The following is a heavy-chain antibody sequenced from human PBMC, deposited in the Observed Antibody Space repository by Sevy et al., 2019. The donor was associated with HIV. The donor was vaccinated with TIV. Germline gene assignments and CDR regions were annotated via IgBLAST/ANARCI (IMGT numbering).Heavy chain of an antibody. Sequence: GGSLRLSCIGSGFSFSYYGIHWVRQAPGKGLDWGALISHDGINEYYADSVKGRFTISRDNSKNTVYLEMNSLRNEDTAIYFWANAYSGSYSHSYLYALDVWGQGTTVTVSS. J-gene: IGHJ6*02. CDR1: GFSFSYYG. V-gene: IGHV3-30*18. CDR2: ISHDGINE. CDR3: ANAYSGSYSHSYLYALDV. D-gene: IGHD1-26*01.